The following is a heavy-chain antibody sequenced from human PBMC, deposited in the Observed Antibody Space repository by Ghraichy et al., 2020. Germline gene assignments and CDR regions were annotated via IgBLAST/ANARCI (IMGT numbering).Heavy chain of an antibody. J-gene: IGHJ6*02. Sequence: SETLSLTCAVYGGSFSGYYWSWIRQPPGKGLEWIGEINHSGSTNYNPSLKSRVTISVDTSKNQFSLKLSSVTAADTAVYYCARSEGYGMDVWGQGTTVTVSS. D-gene: IGHD1-14*01. CDR3: ARSEGYGMDV. V-gene: IGHV4-34*01. CDR2: INHSGST. CDR1: GGSFSGYY.